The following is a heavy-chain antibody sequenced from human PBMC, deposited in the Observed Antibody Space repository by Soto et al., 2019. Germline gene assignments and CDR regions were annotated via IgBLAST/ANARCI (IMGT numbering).Heavy chain of an antibody. CDR1: GFTFSSYA. CDR2: ISYDGSNK. V-gene: IGHV3-30-3*01. CDR3: AGEGCSGGSCYWGMDV. D-gene: IGHD2-15*01. J-gene: IGHJ6*02. Sequence: ESGGGVVQPGRSLRLSCAASGFTFSSYAMHWVRQAPGKGLEWVAVISYDGSNKYYADSVKGRFTISRDNSKNTLYLQMNSLRAEDTAVYYWAGEGCSGGSCYWGMDVWGQGTTVTVSS.